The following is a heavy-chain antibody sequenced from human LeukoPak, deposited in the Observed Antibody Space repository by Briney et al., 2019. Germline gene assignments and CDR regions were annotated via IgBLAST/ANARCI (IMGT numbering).Heavy chain of an antibody. Sequence: GASVKVSCKASGYTFTIYDINWVRQATGQGLEWMGWMNPNRGNTGYAQKFQGRVTMTRNTSISTAYMELSSLRSEDTAVYYCARGSRNRITIFGVVMSNYYYYMDVWGKGTTVTVSS. CDR2: MNPNRGNT. CDR3: ARGSRNRITIFGVVMSNYYYYMDV. D-gene: IGHD3-3*01. CDR1: GYTFTIYD. V-gene: IGHV1-8*01. J-gene: IGHJ6*03.